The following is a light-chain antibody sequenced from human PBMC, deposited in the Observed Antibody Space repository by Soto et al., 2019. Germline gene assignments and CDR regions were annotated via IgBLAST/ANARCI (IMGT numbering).Light chain of an antibody. CDR3: QRSYSTLWT. CDR2: AAS. V-gene: IGKV1-39*01. CDR1: QSISSY. J-gene: IGKJ1*01. Sequence: DIQMTQSPSSLSASVGDRVSITCRASQSISSYLNWYQQKPGKAPKLLIYAASSLQSGVPSRFSGSGSGTDFTLTISSPQPEDFATYYCQRSYSTLWTFGQGTKVDIK.